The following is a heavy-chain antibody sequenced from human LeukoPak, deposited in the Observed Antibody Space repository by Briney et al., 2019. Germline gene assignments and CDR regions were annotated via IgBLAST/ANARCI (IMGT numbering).Heavy chain of an antibody. Sequence: GGSLRLSCAASGFTFSDYYMSWVRQAPGKGLEWVANIKQDGSEKYYVDSVKGRFTISRDDAKNSLYLQMNSLRAEDTAVYYCATSSGQYYYGSGSFYYYYYYGMDVWGQGTTVTVSS. D-gene: IGHD3-10*01. V-gene: IGHV3-7*01. J-gene: IGHJ6*02. CDR3: ATSSGQYYYGSGSFYYYYYYGMDV. CDR2: IKQDGSEK. CDR1: GFTFSDYY.